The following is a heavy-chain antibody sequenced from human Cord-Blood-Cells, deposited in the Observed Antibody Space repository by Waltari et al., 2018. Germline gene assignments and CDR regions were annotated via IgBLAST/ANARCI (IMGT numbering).Heavy chain of an antibody. J-gene: IGHJ3*02. CDR3: ARIRTVSSSSANKGAFDI. Sequence: QVTLKESGPVLVKPTETLTLTCTVSGFSLSTARLGVSWIRHPPGKALEWLAHIFSNDEKSYSTSLKSRLTISKDTSKSQVVLTMTNMDPVDTATYYCARIRTVSSSSANKGAFDIWGQGTMVTVSS. D-gene: IGHD6-6*01. CDR2: IFSNDEK. V-gene: IGHV2-26*01. CDR1: GFSLSTARLG.